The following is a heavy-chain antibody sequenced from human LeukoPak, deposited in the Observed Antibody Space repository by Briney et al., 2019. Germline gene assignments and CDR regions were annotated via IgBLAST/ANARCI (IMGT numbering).Heavy chain of an antibody. Sequence: ASVKVSCKASGYTFTSYDINWVRQATGQGLEWMGWMNPNSGNTGYAQKFQGRVIMTTNTSISTAYMELSSLRSEDTAVYYCARREYGSGSYHLVYWGQGTLVTVSS. CDR1: GYTFTSYD. CDR3: ARREYGSGSYHLVY. J-gene: IGHJ4*02. D-gene: IGHD3-10*01. V-gene: IGHV1-8*01. CDR2: MNPNSGNT.